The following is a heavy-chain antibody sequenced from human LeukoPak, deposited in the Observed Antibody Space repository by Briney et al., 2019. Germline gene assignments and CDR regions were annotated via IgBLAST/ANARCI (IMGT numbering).Heavy chain of an antibody. V-gene: IGHV4-30-4*01. CDR2: IHYTGSI. D-gene: IGHD3-16*02. CDR3: ARGPNYVWGSYRYFDY. J-gene: IGHJ4*02. CDR1: GGSISSGDYY. Sequence: SQTLSLTCIVSGGSISSGDYYWGWIRQSPGKGLEWIGYIHYTGSISYNPSLKSRLTISVDTSKNQFSLKLSSVTAADTAVYYCARGPNYVWGSYRYFDYWGQGTLVTVSS.